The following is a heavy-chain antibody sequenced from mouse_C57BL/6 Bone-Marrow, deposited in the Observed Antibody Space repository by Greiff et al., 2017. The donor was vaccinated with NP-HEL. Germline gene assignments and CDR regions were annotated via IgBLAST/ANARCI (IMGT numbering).Heavy chain of an antibody. CDR1: GYTFTSYW. CDR3: ARSGIYYDYDEPMDY. J-gene: IGHJ4*01. D-gene: IGHD2-4*01. CDR2: IDPSDSYT. Sequence: VQLQQPGAELVMPGASVKLSCKASGYTFTSYWMHWVKQRPGQGLEWIGEIDPSDSYTNYNQKFKGKSTLTVAKSSSTAYMQLSSLTSEDSAVYYCARSGIYYDYDEPMDYWGQGTSVTVSS. V-gene: IGHV1-69*01.